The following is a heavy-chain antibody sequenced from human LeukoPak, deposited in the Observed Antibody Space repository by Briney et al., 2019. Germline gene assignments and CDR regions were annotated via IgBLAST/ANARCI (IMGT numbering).Heavy chain of an antibody. J-gene: IGHJ6*03. CDR1: GGSISSSSYY. Sequence: SETLSLTCTVSGGSISSSSYYWGWIRQPPGKGLEWIGSIYYSGSTYYNPSLKSRVTISVDTSKNQFSLKLSSVTAADTAVYYCARGAPTRYDFWSGYYTFYMDVWGKGTTVTVSS. CDR3: ARGAPTRYDFWSGYYTFYMDV. CDR2: IYYSGST. V-gene: IGHV4-39*07. D-gene: IGHD3-3*01.